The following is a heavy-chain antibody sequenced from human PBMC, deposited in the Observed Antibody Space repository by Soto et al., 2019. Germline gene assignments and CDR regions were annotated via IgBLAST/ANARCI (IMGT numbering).Heavy chain of an antibody. CDR3: PMVDNHVTPTPPDV. V-gene: IGHV1-18*01. CDR1: GYIFVNYG. J-gene: IGHJ6*02. D-gene: IGHD5-12*01. Sequence: QVQLVQSGDEVRKPGSSVKVSCKASGYIFVNYGIAWVRQAPGQGLEWLGWISPYSGNTHYASKFQGGLTMNTDTSTCTAYMDLGSLTSDDTAVYYCPMVDNHVTPTPPDVWGQGTTVTVSS. CDR2: ISPYSGNT.